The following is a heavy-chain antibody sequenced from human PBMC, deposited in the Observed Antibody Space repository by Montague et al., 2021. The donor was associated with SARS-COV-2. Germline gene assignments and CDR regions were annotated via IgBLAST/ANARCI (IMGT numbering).Heavy chain of an antibody. V-gene: IGHV5-10-1*01. D-gene: IGHD6-13*01. CDR3: ARRSYSSSWYDY. CDR2: IDPSNSYT. Sequence: QSGAEVKKPGESLRISCKGSGYSFTSYWISWVRQMPGKGLEWMGRIDPSNSYTNYSPSFQGHVTIPADKSISTAYLQWSSLKASDTAMYYCARRSYSSSWYDYWGQGTLVTVSS. CDR1: GYSFTSYW. J-gene: IGHJ4*02.